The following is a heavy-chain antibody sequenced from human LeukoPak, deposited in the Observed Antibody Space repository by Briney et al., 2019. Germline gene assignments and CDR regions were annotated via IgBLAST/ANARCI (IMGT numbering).Heavy chain of an antibody. Sequence: PSETLSLTCTVSGGSVSSGSYYWSWIRQPPGKGLEWIGYIYYSGSTNYNPSLKSRVTISVDTSKNQFSLKLSSVTAADTAVYYCARDSFGTGTGTTQGMDVRGKGTTVTVSS. J-gene: IGHJ6*04. CDR1: GGSVSSGSYY. CDR3: ARDSFGTGTGTTQGMDV. CDR2: IYYSGST. V-gene: IGHV4-61*01. D-gene: IGHD1-1*01.